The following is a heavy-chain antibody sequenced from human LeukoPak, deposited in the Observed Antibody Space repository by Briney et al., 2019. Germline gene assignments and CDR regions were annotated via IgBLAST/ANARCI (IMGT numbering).Heavy chain of an antibody. D-gene: IGHD3-16*01. CDR1: GFTFSSYA. Sequence: RPGGSLRLSCAASGFTFSSYALNWVRQAPGKGLEWVSGISGGGGGTYYADSVKGRFTISRDNAKSTLYLQMNSLRAEDTALYYCAKGIGLRPPDYWGQGTLVTVSS. CDR2: ISGGGGGT. J-gene: IGHJ4*02. V-gene: IGHV3-23*01. CDR3: AKGIGLRPPDY.